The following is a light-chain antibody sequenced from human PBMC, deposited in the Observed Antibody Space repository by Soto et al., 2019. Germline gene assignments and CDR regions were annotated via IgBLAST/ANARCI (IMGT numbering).Light chain of an antibody. V-gene: IGKV3-20*01. Sequence: EIVLTQSPGTLSLSPGERATLSCRASQSVSSSYLAWYQQKPGQAPRLLIYGASSRATGIPDRFSGSGSGTDFTLTISRLEPEDFAVYYCQHFRAFGGGTKGEIK. CDR2: GAS. CDR3: QHFRA. CDR1: QSVSSSY. J-gene: IGKJ4*01.